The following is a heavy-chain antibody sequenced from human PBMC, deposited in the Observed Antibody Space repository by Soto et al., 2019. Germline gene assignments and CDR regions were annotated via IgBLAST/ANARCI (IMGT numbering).Heavy chain of an antibody. CDR3: ARYNWNEIPDYYYYGMDV. D-gene: IGHD1-1*01. CDR2: TYYRSKWYN. J-gene: IGHJ6*02. CDR1: GDSVSSNSAA. Sequence: QVQLQQSGPGLVKPSQTLSLTCAISGDSVSSNSAAWNWIRQSPSRGLEWLGGTYYRSKWYNDYAVSVKSRITINPDTSKNQFSLQLNSVTPEDTAVYYCARYNWNEIPDYYYYGMDVWGQGTTVTVSS. V-gene: IGHV6-1*01.